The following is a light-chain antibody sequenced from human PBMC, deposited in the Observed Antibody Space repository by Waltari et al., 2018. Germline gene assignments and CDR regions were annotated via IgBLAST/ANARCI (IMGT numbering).Light chain of an antibody. V-gene: IGLV3-25*03. CDR2: KDR. CDR1: ALPKQY. CDR3: QSRDSSGSYWV. Sequence: SYEVTQAPSVSVSPGQTARITCFGDALPKQYVHWYQQKTGQAPVLVIYKDRERPSGIPERFSGSSSGTTVTLTISGVQVEDEADYYCQSRDSSGSYWVFGGGTKLTV. J-gene: IGLJ3*02.